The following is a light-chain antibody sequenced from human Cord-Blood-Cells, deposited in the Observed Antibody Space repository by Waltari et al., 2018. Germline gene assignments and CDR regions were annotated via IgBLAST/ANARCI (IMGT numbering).Light chain of an antibody. CDR3: LSADSSGTYYV. V-gene: IGLV3-16*01. J-gene: IGLJ1*01. CDR1: ALPKKY. Sequence: SYKLTQPPSVSVSLGQMARITCSGEALPKKYAYWYQQKPGQFPVLVIYKDSERPSGIPERFSGSSSGTIVTLTISGVQAEDEADYYCLSADSSGTYYVFGTGTKVTVL. CDR2: KDS.